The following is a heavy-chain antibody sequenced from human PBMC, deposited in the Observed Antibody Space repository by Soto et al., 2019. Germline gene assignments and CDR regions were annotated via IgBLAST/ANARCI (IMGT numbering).Heavy chain of an antibody. V-gene: IGHV3-33*01. CDR3: ARERQLLPKVYYYYYGMDV. CDR1: GFTFSSYG. J-gene: IGHJ6*02. CDR2: IWYDGSNK. Sequence: GGSLRLSCAASGFTFSSYGMHWVRQAPGKGLEWVAVIWYDGSNKYYADSVKGRFTISRDNSKNTLYLQMNSLRAEDTAVYYCARERQLLPKVYYYYYGMDVWGQGTTVTVSS. D-gene: IGHD6-6*01.